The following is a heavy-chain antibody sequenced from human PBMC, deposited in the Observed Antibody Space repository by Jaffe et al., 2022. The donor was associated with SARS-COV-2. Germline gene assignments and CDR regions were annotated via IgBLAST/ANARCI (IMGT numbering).Heavy chain of an antibody. V-gene: IGHV3-48*03. CDR1: GFTFSSYE. CDR3: ARDPQPRFLGRGGQADGMDV. CDR2: ISSSGSTI. D-gene: IGHD1-26*01. J-gene: IGHJ6*02. Sequence: EVQLVESGGGLVQPGGSLRLSCAASGFTFSSYEMNWVRQAPGKGLEWVSYISSSGSTIYYADSVKGRFTISRDNAKNSLYLQMNSLRAEDTAVYYCARDPQPRFLGRGGQADGMDVWGQGTTVTVSS.